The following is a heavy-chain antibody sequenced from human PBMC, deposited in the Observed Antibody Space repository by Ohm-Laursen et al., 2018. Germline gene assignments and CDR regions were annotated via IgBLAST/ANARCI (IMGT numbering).Heavy chain of an antibody. CDR3: ARDFEWATDV. Sequence: ATVKISCKASGYSFTGYYMHWVRQAPGQGLEWMGWINPNSGGTNYAQKFQGRVTMTRDTSISTAYMELSSLRSDDTAVYYCARDFEWATDVWGQGTLVTVSS. CDR1: GYSFTGYY. V-gene: IGHV1-2*02. D-gene: IGHD3-3*01. CDR2: INPNSGGT. J-gene: IGHJ6*02.